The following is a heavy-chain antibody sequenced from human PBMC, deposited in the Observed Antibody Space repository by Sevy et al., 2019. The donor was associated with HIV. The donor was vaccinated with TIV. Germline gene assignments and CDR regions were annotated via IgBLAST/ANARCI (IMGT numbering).Heavy chain of an antibody. Sequence: GSLRLSCAASGFTFSSYSMNWVRQAPGKGLEWVSSISSSSYIYYADSVKGRFTISRDNAKNSLYLQMNSLRAEDTAVYYCAREPDYVWGSYRSIDYWGQGTLVTVSS. D-gene: IGHD3-16*02. J-gene: IGHJ4*02. V-gene: IGHV3-21*01. CDR3: AREPDYVWGSYRSIDY. CDR1: GFTFSSYS. CDR2: ISSSSYI.